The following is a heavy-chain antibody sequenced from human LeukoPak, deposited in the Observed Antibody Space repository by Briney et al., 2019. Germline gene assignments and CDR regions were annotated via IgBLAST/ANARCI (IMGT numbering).Heavy chain of an antibody. CDR2: ISGSGGST. CDR1: GFTFSSYA. Sequence: GGSLRLSCAASGFTFSSYAMSWVRQAPGKGLEWVSAISGSGGSTYYADSVKGRFTISRDNSKNTLYLQMSSLRAEDTAVYYCAKVEQQLVMEYYFDYWGQGTLVTVSS. CDR3: AKVEQQLVMEYYFDY. J-gene: IGHJ4*02. D-gene: IGHD6-13*01. V-gene: IGHV3-23*01.